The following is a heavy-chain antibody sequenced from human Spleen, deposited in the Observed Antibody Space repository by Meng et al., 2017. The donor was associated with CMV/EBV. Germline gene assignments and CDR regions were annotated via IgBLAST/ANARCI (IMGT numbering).Heavy chain of an antibody. V-gene: IGHV4-34*01. Sequence: SETLSLTCDVYGGSFSGYYWSWIRQPPGKGLEWIGEINHSGRATYNQSLESRVTMSIVTSKNEISLKLSSVTAADTAVYYCARGPMFIAAVGTNYFYYCLDVWGQGTTVTVSS. J-gene: IGHJ6*02. D-gene: IGHD6-13*01. CDR2: INHSGRA. CDR1: GGSFSGYY. CDR3: ARGPMFIAAVGTNYFYYCLDV.